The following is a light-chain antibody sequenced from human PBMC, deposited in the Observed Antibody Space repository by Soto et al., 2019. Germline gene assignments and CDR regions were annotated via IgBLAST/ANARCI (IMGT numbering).Light chain of an antibody. V-gene: IGKV3-20*01. CDR3: QQYGSSPPT. J-gene: IGKJ1*01. Sequence: EIVLTQSPGTLSLSPGERATLSCRASQSVSSNYLAWYQRKPGQAPRLLIYGASSRATDIPYRFSGSGSGTDFALTITRLEPEDFAVYDCQQYGSSPPTFGQGTKVEIK. CDR2: GAS. CDR1: QSVSSNY.